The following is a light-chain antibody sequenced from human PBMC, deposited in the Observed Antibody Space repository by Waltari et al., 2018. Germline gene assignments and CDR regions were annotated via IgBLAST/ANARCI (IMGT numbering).Light chain of an antibody. Sequence: EIVLTQSPGSLSFSPADTATLPCRASQGLLNNHLAWYQQRPGQAPRLLIYGTSTRATGIPDRVTGSGSGTDFTLTVTSLEPEDFSFYFCHQYFTSPYTFGQGTQL. CDR1: QGLLNNH. CDR2: GTS. CDR3: HQYFTSPYT. V-gene: IGKV3-20*01. J-gene: IGKJ2*01.